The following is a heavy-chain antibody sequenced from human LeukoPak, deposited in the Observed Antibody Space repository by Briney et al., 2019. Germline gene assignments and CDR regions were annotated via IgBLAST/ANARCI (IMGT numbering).Heavy chain of an antibody. J-gene: IGHJ4*02. Sequence: SETLSLTCAVYGGSFSGYYWSWIRQPPGKGLEWIGEINHSGSTNYNPSLKSRVTISVDTSKNQFSLKLSSVTAADTAVYYCARDARQWLVRGYVYWGQGTLVTVSS. CDR1: GGSFSGYY. CDR2: INHSGST. D-gene: IGHD6-19*01. CDR3: ARDARQWLVRGYVY. V-gene: IGHV4-34*01.